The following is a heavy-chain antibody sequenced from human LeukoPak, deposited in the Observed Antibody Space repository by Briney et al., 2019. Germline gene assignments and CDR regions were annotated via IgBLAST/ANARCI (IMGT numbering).Heavy chain of an antibody. V-gene: IGHV3-53*01. D-gene: IGHD2-15*01. CDR3: ASRYCSGGSCYYYYGMDV. Sequence: GGSLRLSCAASGFTVSSNYMSWVRQAPGKGLEWVSVIYSGGSTYYADPVKGRFTISRDNAKNSLYLQMNSLRAEDTAVYYCASRYCSGGSCYYYYGMDVWGKGTTVTVSS. CDR2: IYSGGST. J-gene: IGHJ6*04. CDR1: GFTVSSNY.